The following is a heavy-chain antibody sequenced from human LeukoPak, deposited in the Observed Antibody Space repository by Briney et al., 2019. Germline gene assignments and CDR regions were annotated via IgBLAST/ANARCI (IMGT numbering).Heavy chain of an antibody. CDR3: AKDINYDSSGAEFDY. CDR2: ISWNSGNI. CDR1: GFTFDDYA. Sequence: PGGSLRLSCAASGFTFDDYAMHWVRQAPGKGLEWVSGISWNSGNIGYADSVKGRFTISRDNAKNSLYLQMNSLRAEDTALYYCAKDINYDSSGAEFDYWGQGTLVTVSS. D-gene: IGHD3-22*01. J-gene: IGHJ4*02. V-gene: IGHV3-9*01.